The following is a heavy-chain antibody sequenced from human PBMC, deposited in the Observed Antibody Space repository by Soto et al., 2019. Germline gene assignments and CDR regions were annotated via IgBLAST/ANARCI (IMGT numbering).Heavy chain of an antibody. J-gene: IGHJ4*02. CDR1: GFTISSHI. CDR2: ISYDGSKK. V-gene: IGHV3-30-3*01. CDR3: ASPRYSGYDLYQGFAVAGVDY. D-gene: IGHD5-12*01. Sequence: QVQLVESGGGVVRPGRSLRLSCAASGFTISSHIMHWVRQAPGKGLEWVAAISYDGSKKYYADSVRGRFTISRDESMDTLHLQMNSLGPENTAVYFCASPRYSGYDLYQGFAVAGVDYWGQGSLVTVSS.